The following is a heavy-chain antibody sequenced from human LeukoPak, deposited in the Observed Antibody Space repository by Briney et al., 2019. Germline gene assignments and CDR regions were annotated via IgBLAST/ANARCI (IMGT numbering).Heavy chain of an antibody. D-gene: IGHD6-13*01. CDR3: ARRAAGVFRQLDY. V-gene: IGHV4-39*07. J-gene: IGHJ4*02. Sequence: SETLSLTCTVSGGSISSSSYYWGWIRQPPGKGLEWIGSIYYSGSTYYNPSLKSRVTISVDTSKNQFSLKLSSVTAADTAVYYCARRAAGVFRQLDYWGQGTLVTVSS. CDR1: GGSISSSSYY. CDR2: IYYSGST.